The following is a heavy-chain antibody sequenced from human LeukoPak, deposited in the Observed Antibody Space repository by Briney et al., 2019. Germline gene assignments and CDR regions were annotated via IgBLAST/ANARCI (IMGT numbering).Heavy chain of an antibody. D-gene: IGHD3-16*01. CDR2: IRSDGRNK. CDR3: VTSVGDLYFFDY. CDR1: GFTFSSYG. Sequence: VGSLRLSCAASGFTFSSYGMHWVRQAPGKGLEWVAVIRSDGRNKFYGDSVKGRFTISRDNSKNTLYLQMNSLRAEDTAVYYCVTSVGDLYFFDYWGQGTLVTVSS. V-gene: IGHV3-33*01. J-gene: IGHJ4*02.